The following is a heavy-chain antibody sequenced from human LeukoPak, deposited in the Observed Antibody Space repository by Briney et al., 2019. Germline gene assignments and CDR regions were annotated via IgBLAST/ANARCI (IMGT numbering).Heavy chain of an antibody. CDR1: GGSISSYY. CDR3: ARDRPFGRVVSAILGAFDM. CDR2: IYTSEST. J-gene: IGHJ3*02. D-gene: IGHD3-3*01. V-gene: IGHV4-4*07. Sequence: PSETLSLTCTVSGGSISSYYWSWIRQPAGKGLEWIGRIYTSESTNYNPSLKSRVTMSLDTSKNQFSLKLSSVTAADTAMYYCARDRPFGRVVSAILGAFDMWGQGTLVTVSS.